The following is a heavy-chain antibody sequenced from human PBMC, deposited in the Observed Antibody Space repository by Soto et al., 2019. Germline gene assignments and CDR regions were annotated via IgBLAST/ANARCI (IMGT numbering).Heavy chain of an antibody. J-gene: IGHJ6*02. CDR3: ARDLWGYCGTDCYPLDV. CDR2: IYYSGST. D-gene: IGHD2-21*02. V-gene: IGHV4-31*03. CDR1: GGSISSGGYY. Sequence: SETLSLTCTVSGGSISSGGYYWTWIRQHPGKGLEWIGYIYYSGSTYYNPSLKSRVTISVDTSKNQFSLKLSSVTAADTAVYYCARDLWGYCGTDCYPLDVWGQGTTVTVSS.